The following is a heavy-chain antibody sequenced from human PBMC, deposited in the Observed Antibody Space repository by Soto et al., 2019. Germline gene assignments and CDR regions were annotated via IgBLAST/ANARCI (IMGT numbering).Heavy chain of an antibody. CDR2: IKSKTDGGTT. D-gene: IGHD6-13*01. V-gene: IGHV3-15*07. J-gene: IGHJ3*02. CDR1: GFTFSNAW. Sequence: EVQLVESGGGLVKPGGSLRLSCAASGFTFSNAWMNWVRQAPGKGLEWVGRIKSKTDGGTTDYAAPVKGRFTISRDDSKHTLYLQMNSLKTEDTAVYYCTTASPYSSSWSGRDAFDIWGQGTMVTVSS. CDR3: TTASPYSSSWSGRDAFDI.